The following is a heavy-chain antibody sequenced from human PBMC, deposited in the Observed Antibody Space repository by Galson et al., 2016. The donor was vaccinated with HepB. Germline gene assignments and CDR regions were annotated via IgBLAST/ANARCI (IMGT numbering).Heavy chain of an antibody. J-gene: IGHJ4*02. CDR3: ARYSKQWGVNY. CDR2: INAGNGNT. CDR1: GNTFTSND. V-gene: IGHV1-3*01. D-gene: IGHD1-26*01. Sequence: SVKVSCKASGNTFTSNDINWVRQAPGQGLEWIGWINAGNGNTKYSQKFQGRVTITRDTSASTAYMELSSLRSEDMALFYCARYSKQWGVNYWGRGTLVTVSS.